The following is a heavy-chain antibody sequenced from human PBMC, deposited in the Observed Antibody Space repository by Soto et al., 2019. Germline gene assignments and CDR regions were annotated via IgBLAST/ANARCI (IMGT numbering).Heavy chain of an antibody. J-gene: IGHJ4*02. CDR3: ATSFGNASYTY. D-gene: IGHD3-10*01. CDR1: GDSVTSNY. Sequence: PSETLSLTCSFSGDSVTSNYLTWIRQSPEKGLEWIGYMHYTGFSHYNPSLKSRLTISVDKSKNQFTLQLTSVTVADTAVYYCATSFGNASYTYWGQGTQVTVS. CDR2: MHYTGFS. V-gene: IGHV4-59*02.